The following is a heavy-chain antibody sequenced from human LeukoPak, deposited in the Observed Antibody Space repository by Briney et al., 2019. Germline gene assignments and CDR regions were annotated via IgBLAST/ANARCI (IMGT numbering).Heavy chain of an antibody. V-gene: IGHV3-7*03. CDR1: GFTFSSYW. CDR2: INEDGSKK. J-gene: IGHJ4*02. CDR3: AKHLWRDLLWFGEGYYFGY. D-gene: IGHD3-10*01. Sequence: GGSLRLSCAASGFTFSSYWMSWVRQAPGKGLEWVANINEDGSKKYYADSVKGRFTISRDNSKNTLYLQMNSLRVEDTAVYYCAKHLWRDLLWFGEGYYFGYWGQGTLVTVSS.